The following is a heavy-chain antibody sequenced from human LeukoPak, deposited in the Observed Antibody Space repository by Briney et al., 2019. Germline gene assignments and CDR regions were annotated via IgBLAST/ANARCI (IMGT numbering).Heavy chain of an antibody. J-gene: IGHJ3*01. CDR3: AKDRGLGYSYGYGFDF. CDR2: VSGGGGGT. CDR1: GFTFSTYA. D-gene: IGHD5-18*01. Sequence: GGSLRLSCAASGFTFSTYAMNWVRQAPGKGLEWVSAVSGGGGGTYYPDSVKGRFTISRDNSKNTLYLQMDSLRAEDTAVYYCAKDRGLGYSYGYGFDFWGQGTMVTVSP. V-gene: IGHV3-23*01.